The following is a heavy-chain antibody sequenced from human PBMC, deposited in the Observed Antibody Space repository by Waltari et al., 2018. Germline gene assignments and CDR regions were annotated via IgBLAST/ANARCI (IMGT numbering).Heavy chain of an antibody. Sequence: QVQLVESGGGVVQPGRSLRLSCAASGFPFRSYAMPWVRQAPGKGLEWVAVISYDGSNKYYADSVKGRFTISRDNSKNTLYLQMNSLRAEDTAVYYCARVQSSGWYHAFDIWGQGTMVTVSS. CDR2: ISYDGSNK. D-gene: IGHD6-19*01. J-gene: IGHJ3*02. V-gene: IGHV3-30-3*01. CDR1: GFPFRSYA. CDR3: ARVQSSGWYHAFDI.